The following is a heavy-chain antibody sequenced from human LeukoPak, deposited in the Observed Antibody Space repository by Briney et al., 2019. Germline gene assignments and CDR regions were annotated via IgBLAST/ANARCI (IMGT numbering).Heavy chain of an antibody. J-gene: IGHJ5*02. CDR2: IYHSGSA. D-gene: IGHD2-2*01. Sequence: SETLCLTCGVSGYSISSGYQWAWIRQSPGKGLAGIGSIYHSGSAHYNPSLKSRVTISVETSKNQFSLNMYSVTAADTAVYYCARDPRWLTPDCTSTSCYENYFDPWGQGTLVTVSS. V-gene: IGHV4-38-2*02. CDR1: GYSISSGYQ. CDR3: ARDPRWLTPDCTSTSCYENYFDP.